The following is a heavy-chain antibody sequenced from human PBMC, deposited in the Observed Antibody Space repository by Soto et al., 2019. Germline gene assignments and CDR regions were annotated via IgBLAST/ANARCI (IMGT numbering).Heavy chain of an antibody. D-gene: IGHD1-20*01. CDR3: ARDYNWGFDP. V-gene: IGHV6-1*01. CDR2: TYYRSKWYN. J-gene: IGHJ5*02. CDR1: GDSVSSNSAA. Sequence: SETLSLPCAISGDSVSSNSAAWNWIRQSPSRGLEWLGRTYYRSKWYNDYALSVKSRITINSDTSKNQFSLKLNSVTPEDTAMYYCARDYNWGFDPWGQGTPVTVAS.